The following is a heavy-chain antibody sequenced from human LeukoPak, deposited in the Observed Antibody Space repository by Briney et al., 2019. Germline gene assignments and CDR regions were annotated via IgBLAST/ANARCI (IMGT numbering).Heavy chain of an antibody. Sequence: GASVKVSCKASGYTFTSYGISWVRQAPGQGLEWMGWISAYNGNTNYAQKLQGRVTMTTDTSTGTAYMELRSLRSDDTAVYYCARDRGAMVVVVTDYWGQGTLVTVSS. CDR1: GYTFTSYG. J-gene: IGHJ4*02. CDR2: ISAYNGNT. D-gene: IGHD3-22*01. V-gene: IGHV1-18*01. CDR3: ARDRGAMVVVVTDY.